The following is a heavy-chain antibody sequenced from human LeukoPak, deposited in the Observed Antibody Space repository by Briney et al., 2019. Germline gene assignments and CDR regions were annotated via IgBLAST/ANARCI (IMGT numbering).Heavy chain of an antibody. CDR1: GFTFSSYG. CDR3: ANPSVHFDY. CDR2: ISYDGSNK. Sequence: GGSLRLSCAASGFTFSSYGMHWVRQAPGKGLEWVAVISYDGSNKYYADSVKGRFTISRDNSKNTLYLQMNSLRAEDTAVYYCANPSVHFDYWGQGTLVTVSP. J-gene: IGHJ4*02. D-gene: IGHD6-6*01. V-gene: IGHV3-30*18.